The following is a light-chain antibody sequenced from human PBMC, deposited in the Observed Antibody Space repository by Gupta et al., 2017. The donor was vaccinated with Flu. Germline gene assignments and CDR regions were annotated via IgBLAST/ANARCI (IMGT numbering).Light chain of an antibody. J-gene: IGKJ4*01. V-gene: IGKV1-12*01. CDR3: LQANTFPLT. CDR1: QHIGSW. CDR2: AAS. Sequence: GDRVSITCRASQHIGSWLAWYQLKPGKAPKVLIYAASSLQSGVPSRFSGSGYGTDFTLTITSLQPEDFSTYFCLQANTFPLTFGGGTKVEMK.